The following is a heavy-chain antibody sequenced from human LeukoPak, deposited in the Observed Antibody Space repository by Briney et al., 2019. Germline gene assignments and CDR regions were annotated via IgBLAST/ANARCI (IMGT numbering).Heavy chain of an antibody. CDR1: GYTFSSYG. V-gene: IGHV7-4-1*02. CDR3: ARVLRDPYPGYSSGWWGTAGYFDY. CDR2: INTNTGNP. D-gene: IGHD6-19*01. J-gene: IGHJ4*02. Sequence: ASVKVSCKASGYTFSSYGMNWVRQAPGQGLEWMGGINTNTGNPTYAQGFTGRFVFSLDTSVSTAYLQISSLKAEDTAVYYCARVLRDPYPGYSSGWWGTAGYFDYWGQGTLVTVSS.